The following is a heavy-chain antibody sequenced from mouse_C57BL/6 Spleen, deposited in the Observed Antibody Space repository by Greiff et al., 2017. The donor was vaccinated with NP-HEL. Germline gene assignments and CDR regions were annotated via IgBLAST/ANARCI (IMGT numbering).Heavy chain of an antibody. V-gene: IGHV1-76*01. CDR3: ARGLTTVVARGYFDY. J-gene: IGHJ2*01. CDR1: GYTFTDYY. D-gene: IGHD1-1*01. CDR2: IYPGSGNT. Sequence: QVQLQQSGAELVRPGASVKLSCKASGYTFTDYYINWVKQRPGQGLEWIARIYPGSGNTYYNEKFKGKATLTAEKSSSTAYMQLSSLTSEDSAVYFCARGLTTVVARGYFDYWGQGTTLTVSS.